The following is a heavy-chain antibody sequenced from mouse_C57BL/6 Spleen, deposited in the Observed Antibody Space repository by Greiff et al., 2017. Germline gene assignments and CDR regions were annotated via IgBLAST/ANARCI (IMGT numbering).Heavy chain of an antibody. V-gene: IGHV1-53*01. CDR2: INPSNGGT. Sequence: QVQLQQPGPELVKPGASVKLSCKASGYTFTSYWMHWVKQRPGQGLEWIGNINPSNGGTNYNEKFKSKATLTVDKSSSTAYMQLSSLTSEDSAVYYCARGDYGSSYDYAMDYWGQGTSVTVSS. CDR1: GYTFTSYW. J-gene: IGHJ4*01. D-gene: IGHD1-1*01. CDR3: ARGDYGSSYDYAMDY.